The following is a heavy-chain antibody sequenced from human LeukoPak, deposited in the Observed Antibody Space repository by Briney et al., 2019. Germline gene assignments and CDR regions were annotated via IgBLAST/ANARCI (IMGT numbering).Heavy chain of an antibody. Sequence: GGSLRLSCAASGLTGSSNFMTWVRQAPGKGLEWVSAIYSGGSTFYAASVRGRFNISRDNSKKTMFLQMSSLRVEDAAVYYCASSGTAPRGAMDVWGQGTTVTVSS. CDR3: ASSGTAPRGAMDV. J-gene: IGHJ6*02. CDR2: IYSGGST. V-gene: IGHV3-66*01. D-gene: IGHD1-1*01. CDR1: GLTGSSNF.